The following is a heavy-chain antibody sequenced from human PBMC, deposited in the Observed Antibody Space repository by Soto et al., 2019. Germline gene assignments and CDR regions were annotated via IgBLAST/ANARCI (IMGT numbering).Heavy chain of an antibody. CDR3: ARVSLGVVVPAAMPYYYYGMDV. D-gene: IGHD2-2*01. Sequence: QVQLVQSGAEVKKPGSSVKVSCKASGGTFSSYAISWVRQAPGQGLEWMGGIIPIFGTANYAQKFQGRVTITAEESTSTAYMELSSLRSEDTAVYYCARVSLGVVVPAAMPYYYYGMDVWGQGSTVTVSS. V-gene: IGHV1-69*01. J-gene: IGHJ6*02. CDR1: GGTFSSYA. CDR2: IIPIFGTA.